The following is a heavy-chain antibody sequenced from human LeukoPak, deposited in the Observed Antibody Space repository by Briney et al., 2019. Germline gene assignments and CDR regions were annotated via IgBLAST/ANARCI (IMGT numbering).Heavy chain of an antibody. J-gene: IGHJ6*02. D-gene: IGHD2-2*01. CDR1: GGSFSGYY. Sequence: SETLSLTCAVYGGSFSGYYWSWIRQPPGKGLEWIGEINHGGTTNYNPSLKSRVTISVDTSKNQFSLKVSSVTAADTAVYYCAISPADFYYYYGMDVWGQGTTVTVSS. CDR3: AISPADFYYYYGMDV. V-gene: IGHV4-34*01. CDR2: INHGGTT.